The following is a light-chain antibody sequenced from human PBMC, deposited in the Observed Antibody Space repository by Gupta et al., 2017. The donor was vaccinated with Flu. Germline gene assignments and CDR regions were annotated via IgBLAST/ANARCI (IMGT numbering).Light chain of an antibody. J-gene: IGLJ2*01. CDR2: END. V-gene: IGLV1-51*02. CDR1: SSNIGINS. Sequence: QSVLTQPPSVSAAPGQKVTFSCSGSSSNIGINSVSWYQQLPGAAPKLLIYENDRRPSGIPDRVTGPKSGTSATLGITGLQTGDEAHYYCGTWDDSLSAMVFGGGTKLAVL. CDR3: GTWDDSLSAMV.